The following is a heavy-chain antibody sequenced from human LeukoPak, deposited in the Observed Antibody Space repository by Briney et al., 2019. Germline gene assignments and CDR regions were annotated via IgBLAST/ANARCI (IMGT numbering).Heavy chain of an antibody. V-gene: IGHV1-69*05. Sequence: SVKVSCKASGGTFSSYAISWVRQAPGQGHEWKGGILPIFGTANYAQKFPGRVTITTDESTSTAYMELSSLRSEDTAVYYCARDSYDSSGYFSQDAFDIWGQGTMVTVSS. CDR2: ILPIFGTA. CDR1: GGTFSSYA. CDR3: ARDSYDSSGYFSQDAFDI. D-gene: IGHD3-22*01. J-gene: IGHJ3*02.